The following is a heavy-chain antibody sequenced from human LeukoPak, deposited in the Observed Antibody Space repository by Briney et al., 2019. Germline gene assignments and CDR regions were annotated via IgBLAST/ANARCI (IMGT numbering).Heavy chain of an antibody. CDR2: INSDGSST. J-gene: IGHJ4*02. CDR1: GFTFSTYW. CDR3: ARDPLRSPTVAYYFDY. V-gene: IGHV3-74*01. D-gene: IGHD4-23*01. Sequence: GGSLRLSCAASGFTFSTYWMLWVRQAPGKGLVWVSRINSDGSSTSYADSVKGRFTISRDNAKNTLYLQMNSLRAEDTAVYYRARDPLRSPTVAYYFDYWGQGTLVTVSS.